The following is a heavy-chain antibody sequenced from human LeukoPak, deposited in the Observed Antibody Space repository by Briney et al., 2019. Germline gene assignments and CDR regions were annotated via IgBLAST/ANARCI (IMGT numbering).Heavy chain of an antibody. CDR1: RYTFSSYA. J-gene: IGHJ4*02. CDR2: ISGSGGNT. D-gene: IGHD5-24*01. Sequence: GGSLRLPCAACRYTFSSYAMRGVREAPGRAREGVSGISGSGGNTHCGDSVEGRFTISRDNSKNTLYLQMNSLRAEDTAVYYCAKKRGGDGYTDYWGQGTLVTVSS. CDR3: AKKRGGDGYTDY. V-gene: IGHV3-23*01.